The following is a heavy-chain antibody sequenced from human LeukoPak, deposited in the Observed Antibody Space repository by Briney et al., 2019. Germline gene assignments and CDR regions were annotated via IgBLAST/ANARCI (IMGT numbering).Heavy chain of an antibody. CDR1: GFTFSRYA. Sequence: GGSLRLSCAASGFTFSRYAMHWVRQAPGKGLEWVAVVSDDGSNKYYADSVKCRFTISRDNSKNTLFLQMSGLRSEDTAVYYCSKGSGYFVTEYWGQGTLVTVSS. CDR2: VSDDGSNK. V-gene: IGHV3-30*04. J-gene: IGHJ4*02. D-gene: IGHD3-3*01. CDR3: SKGSGYFVTEY.